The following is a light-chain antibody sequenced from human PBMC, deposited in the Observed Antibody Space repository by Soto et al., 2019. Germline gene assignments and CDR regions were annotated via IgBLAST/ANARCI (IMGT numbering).Light chain of an antibody. CDR3: ATWDDSRNGV. Sequence: QFVLTQPPSASGTPGQRIIISCSGSTSNIESHPVNWFQQVPGAAPKLLIKTNNQRPSGVPDRFSGSKSGASASLAISGLQSEDEATYYCATWDDSRNGVFGSGTKVTVL. V-gene: IGLV1-44*01. CDR1: TSNIESHP. CDR2: TNN. J-gene: IGLJ1*01.